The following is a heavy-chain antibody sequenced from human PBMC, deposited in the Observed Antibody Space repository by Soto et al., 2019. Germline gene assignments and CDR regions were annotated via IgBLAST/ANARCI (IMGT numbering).Heavy chain of an antibody. Sequence: PGESLKISCXGSGYSFTSYWISWVRQMPGKGLEWMGRIDPSDSYTNYSPSFQGHVTISADKSISTAYLQWSSLKASDTAMYYCARLVTRYCSGGSCYVADNWFDPWGQGTLVTVSS. CDR2: IDPSDSYT. V-gene: IGHV5-10-1*01. J-gene: IGHJ5*02. D-gene: IGHD2-15*01. CDR1: GYSFTSYW. CDR3: ARLVTRYCSGGSCYVADNWFDP.